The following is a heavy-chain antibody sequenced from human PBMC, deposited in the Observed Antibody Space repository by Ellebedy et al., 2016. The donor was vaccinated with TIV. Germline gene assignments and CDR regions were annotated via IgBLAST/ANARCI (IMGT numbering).Heavy chain of an antibody. CDR1: GFTFNNYG. CDR2: IWYDGSNE. D-gene: IGHD6-19*01. V-gene: IGHV3-33*01. CDR3: ARGGEPWLVPYHFDY. Sequence: GESLKISCAASGFTFNNYGMHWVRQAPGKGLEWVAIIWYDGSNEHYTDSVKGRFTISRDNSKNTLYLQMTSLRAEDTAIYYFARGGEPWLVPYHFDYWGQGTLVTVSS. J-gene: IGHJ4*02.